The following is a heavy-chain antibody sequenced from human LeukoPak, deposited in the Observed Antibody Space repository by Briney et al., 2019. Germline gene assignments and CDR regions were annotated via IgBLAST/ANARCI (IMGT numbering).Heavy chain of an antibody. CDR3: ARDSACSGGSCYSNWFDP. J-gene: IGHJ5*02. D-gene: IGHD2-15*01. CDR2: ISYDGSNK. V-gene: IGHV3-30-3*01. CDR1: GFTFSSYA. Sequence: GRSLRLSCAASGFTFSSYAMHWVRQAPGKGLEWVAVISYDGSNKYYADSVKGRFTISRDNSKNTLYLQMNSLRAEDTAVYYCARDSACSGGSCYSNWFDPWGQGTLVTVSS.